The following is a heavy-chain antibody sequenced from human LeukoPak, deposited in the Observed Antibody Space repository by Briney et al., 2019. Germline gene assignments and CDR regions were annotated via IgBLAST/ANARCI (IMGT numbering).Heavy chain of an antibody. V-gene: IGHV4-38-2*02. Sequence: SETLSLTWTVSGYAISSGYYWGWIRQPPGKGLEWIGSIYHSGSTYYNPSLKSRVTISVDTSKNQFSLKLSSVTAADTAVYYCAREGDLVPAARGGLYYFDYWGQGTLVTVSS. CDR2: IYHSGST. D-gene: IGHD2-2*01. CDR1: GYAISSGYY. J-gene: IGHJ4*02. CDR3: AREGDLVPAARGGLYYFDY.